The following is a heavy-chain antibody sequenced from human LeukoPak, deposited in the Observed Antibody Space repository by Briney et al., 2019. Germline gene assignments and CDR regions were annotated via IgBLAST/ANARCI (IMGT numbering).Heavy chain of an antibody. V-gene: IGHV3-72*01. D-gene: IGHD6-13*01. CDR3: ARVYRSSWYGTYLDH. CDR2: IRNKANSYTT. Sequence: GGSLRLSCAASEFTFSDHYMDWARQAPGKGLEWVGRIRNKANSYTTEYAASVKGRFTISRDDSKNSLYLQMNSLKTEDTAVYYCARVYRSSWYGTYLDHWGQGTLVTVSS. CDR1: EFTFSDHY. J-gene: IGHJ4*02.